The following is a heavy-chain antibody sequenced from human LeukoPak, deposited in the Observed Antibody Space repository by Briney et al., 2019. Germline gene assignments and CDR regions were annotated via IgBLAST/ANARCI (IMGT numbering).Heavy chain of an antibody. CDR3: ARLVRGVMPGYYYYMDV. D-gene: IGHD3-10*01. Sequence: GGSLRLSCAASGFTFSSYGMHWVRQAPGKGLEWVAFIRYDGSNKYYADSVKGRFTISRDNSKNTLYLHVNSLRPEDTAVYYCARLVRGVMPGYYYYMDVWGKGTTVTVSS. CDR2: IRYDGSNK. V-gene: IGHV3-30*02. J-gene: IGHJ6*03. CDR1: GFTFSSYG.